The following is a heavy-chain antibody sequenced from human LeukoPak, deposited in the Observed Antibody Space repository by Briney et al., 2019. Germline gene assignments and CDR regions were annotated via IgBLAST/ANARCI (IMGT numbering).Heavy chain of an antibody. D-gene: IGHD5-12*01. CDR2: IYSDDST. V-gene: IGHV3-53*04. J-gene: IGHJ3*02. Sequence: GGSLRLSCAASGFTVSSNYMSWVRQAPGKGLEWGSVIYSDDSTYYADSVKGRFTISRHNSKNTLYLQMNSLRAEDTAVYYCARGGYSGYDRDAFDIWGQGTTVTVSS. CDR3: ARGGYSGYDRDAFDI. CDR1: GFTVSSNY.